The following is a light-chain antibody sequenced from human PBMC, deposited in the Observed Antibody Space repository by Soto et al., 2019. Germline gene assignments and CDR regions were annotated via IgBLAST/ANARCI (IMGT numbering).Light chain of an antibody. V-gene: IGKV1-5*03. CDR3: QHYNSYSEA. Sequence: VQSTHSSSTLSGSVLYRVTITCRAIQTIISWLSLYHQKPGKAPKLLIYKASTLKSGVPSRFSGSGSGTEFTLTISSLQPDDCATYYCQHYNSYSEAFGQGTNVDIK. CDR2: KAS. J-gene: IGKJ1*01. CDR1: QTIISW.